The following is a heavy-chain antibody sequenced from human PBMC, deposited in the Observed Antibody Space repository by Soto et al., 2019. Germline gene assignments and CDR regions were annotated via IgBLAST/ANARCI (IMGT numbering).Heavy chain of an antibody. D-gene: IGHD6-6*01. J-gene: IGHJ6*02. CDR2: IRSKANSYAT. Sequence: GGSLRLSCAASGFTFSGSAMHWVRQASGKGLEWVGRIRSKANSYATAYAASVKGRFTISRDDSKNTAYLQMSSLRSEDTAVYYCARAPYSSSWYYYGMDVWGQGTTVTVSS. CDR3: ARAPYSSSWYYYGMDV. V-gene: IGHV3-73*01. CDR1: GFTFSGSA.